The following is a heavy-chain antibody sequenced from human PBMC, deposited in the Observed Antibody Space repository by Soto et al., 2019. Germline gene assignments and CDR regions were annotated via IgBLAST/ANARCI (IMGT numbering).Heavy chain of an antibody. CDR1: GFSFSAFG. J-gene: IGHJ4*02. D-gene: IGHD2-8*01. V-gene: IGHV3-30*04. CDR2: ISNDGSHA. CDR3: MSVMEF. Sequence: QVQMVESGGGVVQPGRSLTLSCAASGFSFSAFGMQWVRQAPGGGLEAVAFISNDGSHASYADSVRGRFTISRYNSKNTLSLQMNSLTADDTAVYYFMSVMEFWGQGTLVIVSS.